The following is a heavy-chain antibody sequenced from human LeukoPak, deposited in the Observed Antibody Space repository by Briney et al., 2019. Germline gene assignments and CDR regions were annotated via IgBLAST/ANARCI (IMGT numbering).Heavy chain of an antibody. Sequence: GESLKISGKGSGYSFTTYWIGWVRQMPGKGLEWMGIIYPGDSDTTYSPSFQGQVTISADKSISTAYLQWSSLKASDTAMYYCARLIVGIPGPLDYWGQGTLVTVSS. V-gene: IGHV5-51*01. J-gene: IGHJ4*02. CDR3: ARLIVGIPGPLDY. CDR1: GYSFTTYW. D-gene: IGHD1-26*01. CDR2: IYPGDSDT.